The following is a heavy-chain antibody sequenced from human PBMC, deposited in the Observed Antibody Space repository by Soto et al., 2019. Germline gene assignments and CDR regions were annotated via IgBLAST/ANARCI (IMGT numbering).Heavy chain of an antibody. CDR1: GYTFTSYG. Sequence: QVQLVQSGPDLKRPGASMKVSCKASGYTFTSYGISWVRQAPGQGLEWMAWISPLKGRTQYSKKAQGRVTLSTDTSSKTAYMEMTTLRVDDTAVYYCAMDYGDRPEYFKHWGQGTLVTVS. V-gene: IGHV1-18*04. CDR2: ISPLKGRT. CDR3: AMDYGDRPEYFKH. J-gene: IGHJ1*01. D-gene: IGHD4-17*01.